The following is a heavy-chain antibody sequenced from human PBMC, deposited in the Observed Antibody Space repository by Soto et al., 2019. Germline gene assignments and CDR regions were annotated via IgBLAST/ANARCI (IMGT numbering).Heavy chain of an antibody. CDR1: GDTFSSLT. CDR3: ARDLSAVAGTQAFDM. D-gene: IGHD1-1*01. Sequence: QVQLVQSGAEVKKPGSSVRVSCKASGDTFSSLTLSWVRQAPGQSLERMGRVVPVLGSTNYAQKFQGSVTFPADLSASTAYLELWSLRSDDTAMYFCARDLSAVAGTQAFDMWGQGTLVIVSS. J-gene: IGHJ3*02. CDR2: VVPVLGST. V-gene: IGHV1-69*08.